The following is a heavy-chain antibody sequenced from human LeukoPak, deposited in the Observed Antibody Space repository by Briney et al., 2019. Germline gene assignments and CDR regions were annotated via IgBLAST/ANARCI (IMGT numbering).Heavy chain of an antibody. Sequence: GGSLRLSCAASGFTFSSYSMNWVRQAPGKGLEWVAIISYDGSNKYYAESVKGRFTISRDNSKNTLYLQMNSLRAEDTAVYYCAKNIGGFDYWGQGTLVTVSS. CDR1: GFTFSSYS. J-gene: IGHJ4*02. CDR3: AKNIGGFDY. V-gene: IGHV3-30*18. D-gene: IGHD4-23*01. CDR2: ISYDGSNK.